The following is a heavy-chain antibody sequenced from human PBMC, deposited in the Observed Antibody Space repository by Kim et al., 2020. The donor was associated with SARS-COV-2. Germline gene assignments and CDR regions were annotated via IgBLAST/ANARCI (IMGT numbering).Heavy chain of an antibody. Sequence: GGSLRLSCAASGFTFSSYSVNWVRQAPGKGLEWVSSISSSSSYIYYADSVKGRFTISRDNAKNSLYLQMNSLRAEDTAVYYCARVSGTTSFDYWGQGTLVTVSS. J-gene: IGHJ4*02. V-gene: IGHV3-21*01. CDR2: ISSSSSYI. CDR3: ARVSGTTSFDY. D-gene: IGHD1-7*01. CDR1: GFTFSSYS.